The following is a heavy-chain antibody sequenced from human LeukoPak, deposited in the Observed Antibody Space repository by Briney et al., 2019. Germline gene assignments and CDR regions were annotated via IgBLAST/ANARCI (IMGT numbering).Heavy chain of an antibody. V-gene: IGHV3-30*18. CDR2: ISYDGSNK. CDR1: GFTFSSYG. CDR3: AKDTGVSSWYVFHH. J-gene: IGHJ1*01. Sequence: GGPLRLSCAASGFTFSSYGMHWVRQAPGKGLEWVAVISYDGSNKYYADSVKGRFTISRDNSKNTLYLQMNSLRAEDTAVYYCAKDTGVSSWYVFHHWGQGTLVTVSS. D-gene: IGHD6-13*01.